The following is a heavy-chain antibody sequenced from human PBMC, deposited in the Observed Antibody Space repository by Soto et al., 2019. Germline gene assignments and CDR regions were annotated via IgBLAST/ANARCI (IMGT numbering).Heavy chain of an antibody. CDR1: GYTFTSYG. D-gene: IGHD3-22*01. Sequence: QVHLVQSGAEVKKPGASVNVSCKASGYTFTSYGLSWVRQAPGQGLEWMGWISAHNGKINSAQKFQGRVTMTTDTSASTDYMELRSLRSDDTAVYYGAQDKYYYGSCGCTHCGKGTLVTFCS. CDR2: ISAHNGKI. V-gene: IGHV1-18*01. CDR3: AQDKYYYGSCGCTH. J-gene: IGHJ4*02.